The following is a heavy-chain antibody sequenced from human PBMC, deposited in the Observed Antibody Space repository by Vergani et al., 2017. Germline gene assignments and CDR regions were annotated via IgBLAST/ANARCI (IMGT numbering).Heavy chain of an antibody. CDR2: IYYSGST. D-gene: IGHD4-11*01. Sequence: QVQLQESGPGLVKPSETLSLTCTVSGGSISSYYWSWIRQPPVKGLEWIGYIYYSGSTNYNPSLKSRVTISVDTSKNQFSLKLSSVTAADTAVYYCARDRGDYSNYWVSGYFDYWGQGTLVTVSS. J-gene: IGHJ4*02. CDR3: ARDRGDYSNYWVSGYFDY. V-gene: IGHV4-59*01. CDR1: GGSISSYY.